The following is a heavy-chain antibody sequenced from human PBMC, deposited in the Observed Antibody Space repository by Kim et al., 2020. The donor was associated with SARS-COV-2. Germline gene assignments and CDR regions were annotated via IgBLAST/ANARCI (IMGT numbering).Heavy chain of an antibody. J-gene: IGHJ4*02. D-gene: IGHD3-16*02. CDR2: NT. CDR3: ARDLSGISDY. Sequence: NTNYAQKLQGRVTMTTDTSTSTAYMELRSLRSDDTAVYYCARDLSGISDYWGQGTLVTVSS. V-gene: IGHV1-18*01.